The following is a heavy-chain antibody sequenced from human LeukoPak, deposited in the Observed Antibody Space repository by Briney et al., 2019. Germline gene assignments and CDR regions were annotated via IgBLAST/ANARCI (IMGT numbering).Heavy chain of an antibody. CDR1: GGTFSSYA. D-gene: IGHD3-9*01. CDR2: IIPILGTA. Sequence: ASVKVSCKASGGTFSSYAISWVRQAPGKGLEWMGGIIPILGTANYAQKFQGRVTITADESTSTAYMELSSLRSEDTAVYYCARGLTYYDILTGYYDYYYYYGMDVWGQGTTVTVSS. CDR3: ARGLTYYDILTGYYDYYYYYGMDV. V-gene: IGHV1-69*13. J-gene: IGHJ6*02.